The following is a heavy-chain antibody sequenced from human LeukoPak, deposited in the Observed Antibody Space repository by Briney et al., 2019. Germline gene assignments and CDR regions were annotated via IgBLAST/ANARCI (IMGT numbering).Heavy chain of an antibody. D-gene: IGHD4-17*01. CDR1: GFTVSTNY. V-gene: IGHV3-53*01. J-gene: IGHJ3*02. CDR2: IYSGGST. Sequence: GGSLRLSCAASGFTVSTNYIIWVRQAPGSGLEWVSVIYSGGSTFYADSVKGRFTISRDNAKNSLYLQMNSLRAEDTAVYYCARYDYGDYVDAFDIWGQGTMVTVSS. CDR3: ARYDYGDYVDAFDI.